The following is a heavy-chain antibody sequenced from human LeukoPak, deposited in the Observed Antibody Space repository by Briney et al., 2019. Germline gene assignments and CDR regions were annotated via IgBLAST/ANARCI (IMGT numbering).Heavy chain of an antibody. D-gene: IGHD3-22*01. CDR3: ATTMRGYAXGAFDI. Sequence: ASVKVSCKASGYTFTSYGISWVRQAPGQGLEWMGWISAYNGNTNYAQKLQGRVTMTTDTSTSTAYMELRSLRSDDTAVYYCATTMRGYAXGAFDIWGQGTMVTVSS. J-gene: IGHJ3*02. CDR2: ISAYNGNT. CDR1: GYTFTSYG. V-gene: IGHV1-18*01.